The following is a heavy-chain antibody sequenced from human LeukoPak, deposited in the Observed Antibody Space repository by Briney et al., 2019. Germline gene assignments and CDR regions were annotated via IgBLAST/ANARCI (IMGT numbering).Heavy chain of an antibody. V-gene: IGHV4-61*08. Sequence: PSETLSLTCGVSGGSISSGGFSWSWIRQPPGKGLEWIGYIYYSGSTNYNPSLKSRVTISVDTSKNQFSLKLSSVTAADTAVYYCARDLYYYGSGSYGMDVWGQGTTVTVSS. J-gene: IGHJ6*02. CDR3: ARDLYYYGSGSYGMDV. CDR1: GGSISSGGFS. CDR2: IYYSGST. D-gene: IGHD3-10*01.